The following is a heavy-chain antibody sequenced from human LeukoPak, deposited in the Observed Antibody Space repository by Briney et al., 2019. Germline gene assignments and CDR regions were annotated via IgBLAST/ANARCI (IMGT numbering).Heavy chain of an antibody. J-gene: IGHJ5*02. Sequence: PSETLSLTCTVSGGSISSGSYYWSWIRQPAGKGLEWIGRIYTSGSTNYNPSLKSRVTISVDTSKNQFSLKLSSVTAADTAVYYCARDWWSGYYYDSSGYYPFDPWGQGTLVTVSS. CDR2: IYTSGST. V-gene: IGHV4-61*02. CDR1: GGSISSGSYY. D-gene: IGHD3-22*01. CDR3: ARDWWSGYYYDSSGYYPFDP.